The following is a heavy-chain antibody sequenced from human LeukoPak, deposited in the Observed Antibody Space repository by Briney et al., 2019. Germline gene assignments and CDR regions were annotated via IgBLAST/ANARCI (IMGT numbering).Heavy chain of an antibody. V-gene: IGHV7-4-1*02. Sequence: ASVKVSCKASGYTFTSYAMNWVRQAPGQGLEGMGWINTNTGNPTYAQGFTGRFVFSLDTSVSTAYLQLSSLKAEDTAVYYCARERGGDPISYYYMDVWGKGTTVTVSS. CDR2: INTNTGNP. J-gene: IGHJ6*03. CDR3: ARERGGDPISYYYMDV. CDR1: GYTFTSYA.